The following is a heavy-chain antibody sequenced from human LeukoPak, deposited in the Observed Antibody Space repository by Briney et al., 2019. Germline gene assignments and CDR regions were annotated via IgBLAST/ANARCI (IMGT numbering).Heavy chain of an antibody. V-gene: IGHV3-74*03. CDR1: GFTFGSYW. Sequence: PGGSLRLSCAASGFTFGSYWMHWVRQAPGKGLVWVSRINGDGITTTYADSVKGRFTISRDNAKNTLYLQMNSLRAEDTAVYYCARDGFGGSYSFWGQGTLVTVSS. J-gene: IGHJ4*02. CDR3: ARDGFGGSYSF. D-gene: IGHD1-26*01. CDR2: INGDGITT.